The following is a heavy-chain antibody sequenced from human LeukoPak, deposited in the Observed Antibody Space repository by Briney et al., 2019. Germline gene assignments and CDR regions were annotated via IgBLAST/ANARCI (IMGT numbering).Heavy chain of an antibody. Sequence: GGSLRLSCAASGFTFSSYAMSWVRQAPGKGMERVSAISGSGGSTYYADSVKGRFTISRDNSKNTLYLQMNSLRAEDTAVYYCAKEASMIVVVSHDYWGQGTLVTVSS. CDR1: GFTFSSYA. V-gene: IGHV3-23*01. CDR3: AKEASMIVVVSHDY. CDR2: ISGSGGST. J-gene: IGHJ4*02. D-gene: IGHD3-22*01.